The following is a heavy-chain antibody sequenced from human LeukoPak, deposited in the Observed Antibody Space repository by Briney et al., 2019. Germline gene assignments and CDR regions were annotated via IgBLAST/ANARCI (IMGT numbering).Heavy chain of an antibody. CDR3: VRDRCYSTFDY. CDR1: GFVFGHSW. D-gene: IGHD2-21*01. V-gene: IGHV3-7*03. CDR2: INLDGSEI. Sequence: PGGSLRLTCEASGFVFGHSWMSWVRQAPGKGLEWVANINLDGSEINYLDSLTGRLTISRDNAKDSLYLQMNGLRAEDTAVYFCVRDRCYSTFDYWGQGTLVTVSS. J-gene: IGHJ4*02.